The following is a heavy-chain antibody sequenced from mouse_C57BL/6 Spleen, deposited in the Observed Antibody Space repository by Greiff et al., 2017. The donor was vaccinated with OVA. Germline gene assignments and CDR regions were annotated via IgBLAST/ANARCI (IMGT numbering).Heavy chain of an antibody. J-gene: IGHJ2*01. V-gene: IGHV5-4*01. CDR2: ISDGGSYT. Sequence: EVKLEESGGGLVKPGGSLKLSCAASGFTFSSYAMSWVRQTPEKRLEWVATISDGGSYTYYPDNVKGRFTISRDNAKNNLYLQMSHLKSEDTAMYYCARDQGWPDYWGQGTTLTVSS. CDR3: ARDQGWPDY. D-gene: IGHD3-3*01. CDR1: GFTFSSYA.